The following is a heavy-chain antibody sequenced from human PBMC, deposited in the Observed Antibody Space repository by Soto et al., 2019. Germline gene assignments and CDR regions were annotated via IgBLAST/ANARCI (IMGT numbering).Heavy chain of an antibody. CDR2: IIPIFGTA. D-gene: IGHD6-19*01. CDR3: ARVVEYSSGWSYNYFEY. CDR1: GGTFSSYA. V-gene: IGHV1-69*13. Sequence: ASVKISCKASGGTFSSYAISWVRQAPGQGLEWMGGIIPIFGTANYAQKFQGRVTITADESTRTAYMELSSLRSEDTAVYYCARVVEYSSGWSYNYFEYWGQGTLVTVSS. J-gene: IGHJ4*02.